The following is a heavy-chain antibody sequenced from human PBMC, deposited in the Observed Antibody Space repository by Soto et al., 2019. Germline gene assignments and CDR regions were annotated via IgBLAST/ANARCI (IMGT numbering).Heavy chain of an antibody. CDR1: GGSISSGDYY. CDR3: ARVPYYGDPLYFDY. Sequence: PSETLSLTCTFSGGSISSGDYYWSWIRQPPGKGLEWIGYIYYSGSTYYNPSLKSRVTISVDTSKNQFSLKLSSVTAADTAVYYCARVPYYGDPLYFDYWGQGTLVTVSS. V-gene: IGHV4-30-4*01. D-gene: IGHD4-17*01. J-gene: IGHJ4*02. CDR2: IYYSGST.